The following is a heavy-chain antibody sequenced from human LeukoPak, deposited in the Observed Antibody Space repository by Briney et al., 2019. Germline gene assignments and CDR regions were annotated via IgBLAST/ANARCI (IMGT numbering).Heavy chain of an antibody. Sequence: GGSLRLSCAASGFTFSCCAIHWVRQAPGRGLEWVAVISSDENTKFYADSVKGRFTDYRDNSKKTVWLQMNSLRAEDTAVYYCAKKGGSSGRYDYLDYWGQGTLVTVSS. D-gene: IGHD6-19*01. CDR3: AKKGGSSGRYDYLDY. CDR1: GFTFSCCA. V-gene: IGHV3-30-3*02. CDR2: ISSDENTK. J-gene: IGHJ4*02.